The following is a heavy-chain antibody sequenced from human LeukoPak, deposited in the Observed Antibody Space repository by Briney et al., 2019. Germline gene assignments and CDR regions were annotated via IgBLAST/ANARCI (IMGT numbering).Heavy chain of an antibody. CDR1: GYTFTSYA. D-gene: IGHD2-15*01. CDR3: ASEVEVVAAIVVY. V-gene: IGHV1-3*01. CDR2: INAGNGNT. Sequence: GASVKVSCKASGYTFTSYAMHWVRQAPGQRLEWMGRINAGNGNTKYSQKFQGRVTITRDTSASTAYMELSSLRSEDTAVYYCASEVEVVAAIVVYWGQGTLVTVSS. J-gene: IGHJ4*02.